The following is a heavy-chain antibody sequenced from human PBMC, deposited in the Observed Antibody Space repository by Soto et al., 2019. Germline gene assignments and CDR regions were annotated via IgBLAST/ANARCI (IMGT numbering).Heavy chain of an antibody. Sequence: PSETLSLTCAVYGGSFSGYYWSWIRQPPGKGLQWIGEINHSGSTNYNPSLKSRVTISVDTSKNQFSLKLSSVTAADTAVYYCARSSYSSSPSDYYYMDVWGKGTTVTVSS. CDR3: ARSSYSSSPSDYYYMDV. V-gene: IGHV4-34*01. D-gene: IGHD6-6*01. J-gene: IGHJ6*03. CDR1: GGSFSGYY. CDR2: INHSGST.